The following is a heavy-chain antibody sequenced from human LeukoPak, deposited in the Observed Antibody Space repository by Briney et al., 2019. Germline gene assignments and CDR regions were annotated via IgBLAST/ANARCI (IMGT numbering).Heavy chain of an antibody. CDR2: INPNSGGT. Sequence: ASVKVSCKASGYTFTGHYMHWVRQAPGQALEWMGWINPNSGGTNYAQKFQGRVTMTRDTSISIAYMELSRLTSDDTAVYYCARNSSLVDPWGQGTLVTVSS. J-gene: IGHJ5*02. CDR1: GYTFTGHY. D-gene: IGHD2-21*01. V-gene: IGHV1-2*02. CDR3: ARNSSLVDP.